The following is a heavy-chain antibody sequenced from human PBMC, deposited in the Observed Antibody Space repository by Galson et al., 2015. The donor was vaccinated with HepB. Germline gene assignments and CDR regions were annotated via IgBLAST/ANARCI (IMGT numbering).Heavy chain of an antibody. V-gene: IGHV3-7*03. Sequence: SLRLSCAAAGFTFSGYWMTWVRQAPGHGLEWVANIKEDESEKYYVDSVKGRFTISRGNAKNSLYLQLNSLRAEDTAVYFCARFAGGGYGTSWYRSGFDYWGQGTLVIVSS. D-gene: IGHD6-13*01. CDR2: IKEDESEK. CDR3: ARFAGGGYGTSWYRSGFDY. CDR1: GFTFSGYW. J-gene: IGHJ4*02.